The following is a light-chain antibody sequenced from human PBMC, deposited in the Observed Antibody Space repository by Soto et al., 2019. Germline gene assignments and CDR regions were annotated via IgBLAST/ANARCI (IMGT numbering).Light chain of an antibody. CDR1: HSNIGNNF. CDR3: GTWDYSLTSVV. Sequence: QSVLTQPPSVSAAPGQKVTISCYGSHSNIGNNFVSWYQHVPGTAPKLLIYDNNKRPSGIPERFSGSKPGTSATLVITGLQTGDEASYYCGTWDYSLTSVVFGGGTKLTVL. J-gene: IGLJ3*02. V-gene: IGLV1-51*01. CDR2: DNN.